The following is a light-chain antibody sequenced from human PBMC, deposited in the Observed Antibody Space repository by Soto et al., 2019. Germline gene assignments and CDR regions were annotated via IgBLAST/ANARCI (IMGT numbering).Light chain of an antibody. CDR3: SSYSGTSALYV. Sequence: QSVLTQPASVSGSPGQSITISCTGTSSDIGAYNYVSWYQQHPGRAPKLMISNVSNRPSGVSNRFSGSKSGNTASLTISGLQTEDEADYFCSSYSGTSALYVFGAGTKVTV. V-gene: IGLV2-14*03. CDR1: SSDIGAYNY. J-gene: IGLJ1*01. CDR2: NVS.